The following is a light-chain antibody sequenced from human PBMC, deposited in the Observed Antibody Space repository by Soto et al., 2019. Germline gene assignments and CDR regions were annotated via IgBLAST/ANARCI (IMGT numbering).Light chain of an antibody. CDR3: TSYRTTTALLYV. Sequence: QSALTQPASVSGSPGQSITISCTGTSSDIGGYNFVSWYQHHPGRAPKLMIYEVSNRPSGVSNRFSGSKSGDTASLTISGLQAEDEDDYYCTSYRTTTALLYVFGTGTKVTVL. CDR1: SSDIGGYNF. J-gene: IGLJ1*01. V-gene: IGLV2-14*01. CDR2: EVS.